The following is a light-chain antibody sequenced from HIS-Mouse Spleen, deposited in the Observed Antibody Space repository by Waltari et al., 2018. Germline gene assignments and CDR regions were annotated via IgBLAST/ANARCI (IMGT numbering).Light chain of an antibody. CDR3: QSADSSGTGWV. CDR1: ALPKQY. Sequence: SYELTQPPSVSVSPGQTARITCSGDALPKQYAYWYQQKPGQAPVLVIYKDSEMPSGIPERFSGSSSGTTVTLTISGVQAEDEADYYCQSADSSGTGWVFGGGTKLTVL. J-gene: IGLJ3*02. CDR2: KDS. V-gene: IGLV3-25*03.